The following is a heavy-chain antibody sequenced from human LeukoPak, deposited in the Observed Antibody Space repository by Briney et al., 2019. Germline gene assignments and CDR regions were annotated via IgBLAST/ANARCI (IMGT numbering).Heavy chain of an antibody. V-gene: IGHV4-31*03. J-gene: IGHJ5*02. CDR3: ARDPGAYYDSSGYLNWFDP. CDR1: GGSISSGGYY. D-gene: IGHD3-22*01. CDR2: IYYSGST. Sequence: SETLSLTCTVSGGSISSGGYYWSWIRQHPGKGLEWIGYIYYSGSTYYNPSLKSRVTISVDTSKKQFSLRLSSVTAADTAVYYCARDPGAYYDSSGYLNWFDPWGQGTLVTVSS.